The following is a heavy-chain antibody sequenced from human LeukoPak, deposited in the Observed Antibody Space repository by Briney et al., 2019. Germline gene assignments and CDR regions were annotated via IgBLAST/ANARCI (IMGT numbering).Heavy chain of an antibody. Sequence: GGSLRLSCAASGFTFSSYAMSWVRQAPGKGLEWASAISGSGGSTYSADSVKGRFTISRDNSKNTLYLQMNSLRAEDTAVYYCAKRGYYYDSSGYYYFDYWGQGTLVTVSS. CDR3: AKRGYYYDSSGYYYFDY. V-gene: IGHV3-23*01. CDR2: ISGSGGST. CDR1: GFTFSSYA. D-gene: IGHD3-22*01. J-gene: IGHJ4*02.